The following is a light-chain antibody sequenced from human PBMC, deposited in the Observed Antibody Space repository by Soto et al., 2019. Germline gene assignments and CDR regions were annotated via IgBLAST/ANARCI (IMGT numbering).Light chain of an antibody. J-gene: IGKJ3*01. CDR2: DAS. Sequence: ETVLTQSPATLSLSPGERATLSCRASQVVSSYLAWYQQKPGQAPRLLIYDASNRATGIPARFSGSGSGTDFTLTISSLEPEDFAVYYCQQRSSSPLTFVPGTKVDIK. V-gene: IGKV3-11*01. CDR3: QQRSSSPLT. CDR1: QVVSSY.